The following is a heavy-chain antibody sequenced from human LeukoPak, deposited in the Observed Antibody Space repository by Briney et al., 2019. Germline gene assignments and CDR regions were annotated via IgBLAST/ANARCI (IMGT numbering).Heavy chain of an antibody. J-gene: IGHJ4*02. CDR1: GFTFSSYA. D-gene: IGHD6-19*01. CDR2: ISGSGVTT. Sequence: GGSLRLSCEASGFTFSSYAMSWVRQAPGKGLEWVSAISGSGVTTHYAGSVKGRFTISRDNSKNTLYLQMNSLRAEDTAVYYCAKSGYSSGWYVDYWGQGTLVTVSS. V-gene: IGHV3-23*01. CDR3: AKSGYSSGWYVDY.